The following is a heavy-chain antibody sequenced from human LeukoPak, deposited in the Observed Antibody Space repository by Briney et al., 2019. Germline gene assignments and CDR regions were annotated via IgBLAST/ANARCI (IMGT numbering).Heavy chain of an antibody. J-gene: IGHJ4*02. Sequence: GASVKVSCKASGYTFTSYGISWVRRAPGQGLEWMGWISGYNGNTKYAQKLQGRVTMTTDTSATTAYMELRSLRFDDTAVYFCARDNSYSSGWTDYWGQGTPVTVSS. CDR1: GYTFTSYG. D-gene: IGHD6-19*01. V-gene: IGHV1-18*04. CDR2: ISGYNGNT. CDR3: ARDNSYSSGWTDY.